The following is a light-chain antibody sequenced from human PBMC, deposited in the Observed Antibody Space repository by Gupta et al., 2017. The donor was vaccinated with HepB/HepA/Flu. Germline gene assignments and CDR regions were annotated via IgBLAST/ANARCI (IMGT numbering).Light chain of an antibody. V-gene: IGLV3-10*01. CDR2: EDN. CDR3: CSADSNTNREV. CDR1: ALSKKL. Sequence: SYELTQPPSVSVSPGQTARITCSASGNALSKKLTYWYQQRSGQAPELVIYEDNKRPSGIPERFSGSRSGTMATLTISGAQVEDEADYYCCSADSNTNREVFGGGTKLTVL. J-gene: IGLJ2*01.